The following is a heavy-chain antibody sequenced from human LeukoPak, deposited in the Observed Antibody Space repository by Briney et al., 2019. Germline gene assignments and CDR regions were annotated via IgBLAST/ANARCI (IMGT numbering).Heavy chain of an antibody. CDR1: GFTFSTYS. J-gene: IGHJ6*02. Sequence: PGGSPRLSCAASGFTFSTYSMNWVRQAPGKGLEWVSYISSSSTTIYYADSVKGRFTISRDNAKNSLYLQMDSLRDEDTAVYYCARGHFGLDVWGRGTTVIVSS. CDR3: ARGHFGLDV. CDR2: ISSSSTTI. V-gene: IGHV3-48*02.